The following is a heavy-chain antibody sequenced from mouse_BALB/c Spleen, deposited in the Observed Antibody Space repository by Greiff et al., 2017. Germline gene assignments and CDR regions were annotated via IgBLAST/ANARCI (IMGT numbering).Heavy chain of an antibody. Sequence: EVQGVESGGGLVKPGGSLKLSCAASGFTFSSYTMSWVRQTPEKRLEWVATISSGGSYTYYPDSVKGRFTISRDNAKNTLYLQMSSLKSEDTAMYYCTRVYRYEAYAMDYWGQGTSVTVSS. V-gene: IGHV5-6-4*01. CDR1: GFTFSSYT. D-gene: IGHD2-14*01. J-gene: IGHJ4*01. CDR2: ISSGGSYT. CDR3: TRVYRYEAYAMDY.